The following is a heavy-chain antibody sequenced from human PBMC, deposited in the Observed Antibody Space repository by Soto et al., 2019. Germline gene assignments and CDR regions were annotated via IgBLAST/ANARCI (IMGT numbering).Heavy chain of an antibody. V-gene: IGHV1-24*01. Sequence: ASVKVSCKVSGYTLTELSMHWVRQAPGKGLEWMGGFDPEHGETIYAQKFQGRVTMTEDTSTDTAYMELSSLRSEDTAVYYCATDLDYSGSYYFDYWGQGTLVTVSS. CDR2: FDPEHGET. J-gene: IGHJ4*02. CDR1: GYTLTELS. D-gene: IGHD1-26*01. CDR3: ATDLDYSGSYYFDY.